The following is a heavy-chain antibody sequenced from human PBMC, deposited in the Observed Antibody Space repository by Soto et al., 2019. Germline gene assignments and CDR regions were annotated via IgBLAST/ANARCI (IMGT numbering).Heavy chain of an antibody. CDR2: ISGSGGST. J-gene: IGHJ4*02. D-gene: IGHD6-19*01. Sequence: PGGSLRLSCAASGFTFSSYAMSWVRQAPGKGLEWVSAISGSGGSTYYADSVKGRFTISRDNSKNTLYLQMNSLRAEDTAVYYCAKAKKQWLVLGYFDYWGQGTLVTVSS. CDR1: GFTFSSYA. CDR3: AKAKKQWLVLGYFDY. V-gene: IGHV3-23*01.